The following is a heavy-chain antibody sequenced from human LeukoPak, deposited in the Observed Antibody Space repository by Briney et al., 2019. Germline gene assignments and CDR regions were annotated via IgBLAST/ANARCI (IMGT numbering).Heavy chain of an antibody. J-gene: IGHJ6*03. CDR1: GFTVSSNY. V-gene: IGHV3-66*02. D-gene: IGHD2-2*01. CDR3: AKDLEVVVPAAMGGMDV. CDR2: IYSGGST. Sequence: GGSLRLSCAASGFTVSSNYMSWVRQAPGKGLEWVSVIYSGGSTYYADSVKGRFTISGDNSKNTLYLQMNSLRAEDTAVYYCAKDLEVVVPAAMGGMDVWGKGTTVTVSS.